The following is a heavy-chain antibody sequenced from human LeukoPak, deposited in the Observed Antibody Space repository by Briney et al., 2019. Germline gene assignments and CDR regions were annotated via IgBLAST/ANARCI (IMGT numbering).Heavy chain of an antibody. V-gene: IGHV4-38-2*02. Sequence: SETLSLTCTVSGSSINSAYYWGWIRQPPGKGLEWIGTIYPSGSTSYNPSLKSRVTISLDTSKNQFSLKLNSVTAADTAVYYCTRSDGYGLVGIWGQGTMVTVSS. CDR2: IYPSGST. CDR3: TRSDGYGLVGI. CDR1: GSSINSAYY. J-gene: IGHJ3*01. D-gene: IGHD3-10*01.